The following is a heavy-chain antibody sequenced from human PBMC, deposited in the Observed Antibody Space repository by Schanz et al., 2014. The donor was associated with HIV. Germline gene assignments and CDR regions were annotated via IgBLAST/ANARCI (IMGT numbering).Heavy chain of an antibody. CDR2: IYSAGTT. Sequence: QLVESGGGLIQPGGSLRLSCVFSGFTVSNNHLSWVRQAPGKGLERVSIIYSAGTTYYTDSVKGRFTISRDNSKNTLYLQMNSLGAEDTAVYYCAKVAIHSSGWLPFDYWGQGTLVTVSS. J-gene: IGHJ4*02. CDR3: AKVAIHSSGWLPFDY. D-gene: IGHD6-19*01. V-gene: IGHV3-53*01. CDR1: GFTVSNNH.